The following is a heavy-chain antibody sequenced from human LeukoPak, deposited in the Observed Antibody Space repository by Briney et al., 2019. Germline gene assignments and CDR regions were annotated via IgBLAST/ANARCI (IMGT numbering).Heavy chain of an antibody. CDR2: INHSGST. J-gene: IGHJ6*03. V-gene: IGHV4-34*01. Sequence: PGGSLRLSCAASGLTFSSYSMNWIRQPPGKGLEWIGEINHSGSTNYNPSLKSRVTISVDTSKNQFSLKLSSVTAADMAVYYCARRDYTYTYYYYYYYMDVWGKGTTVTVSS. CDR1: GLTFSSYS. D-gene: IGHD4-11*01. CDR3: ARRDYTYTYYYYYYYMDV.